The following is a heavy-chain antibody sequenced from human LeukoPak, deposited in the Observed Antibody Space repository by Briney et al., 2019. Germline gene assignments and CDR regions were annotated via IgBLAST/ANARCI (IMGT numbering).Heavy chain of an antibody. V-gene: IGHV4-31*03. D-gene: IGHD1-26*01. J-gene: IGHJ4*02. CDR2: ISYTGGT. CDR1: GASISSGSYY. Sequence: SETLSLTCTVSGASISSGSYYWSWIRQHPGKGLEWIGYISYTGGTYYNPSLESRVSMSVDTSKNQFSLKLSSVTAADTAMYYCARIIVGASFDYWGQGTLVTVSS. CDR3: ARIIVGASFDY.